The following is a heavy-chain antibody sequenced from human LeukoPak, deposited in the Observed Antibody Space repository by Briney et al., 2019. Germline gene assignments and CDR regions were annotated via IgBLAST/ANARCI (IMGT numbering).Heavy chain of an antibody. J-gene: IGHJ4*02. CDR1: GHTFTGYY. Sequence: GASVKVSCKASGHTFTGYYMHWVRQAPGQGLEWMGWINPNSGGTNYAQKFQGRVTMTRDTSISTAYMELSRLRSDDTAVYYCARDYSGSYYGGQDYWGQGTLVTVSS. V-gene: IGHV1-2*02. D-gene: IGHD1-26*01. CDR3: ARDYSGSYYGGQDY. CDR2: INPNSGGT.